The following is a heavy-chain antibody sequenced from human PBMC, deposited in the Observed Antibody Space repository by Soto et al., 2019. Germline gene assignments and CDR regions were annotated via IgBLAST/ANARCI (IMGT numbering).Heavy chain of an antibody. V-gene: IGHV4-39*01. D-gene: IGHD5-12*01. CDR3: ARHDSGYFWGY. Sequence: QLQLQESGPGLVKPSETLSLTCTVSGGSISSSSYYWGWIRQPPGKGLEWIGSIYYSGSSYYNPSFQRRVTISVVTSKNQFSLKLRSLTAADTAVYYCARHDSGYFWGYWGQGTLVTVSS. J-gene: IGHJ4*02. CDR1: GGSISSSSYY. CDR2: IYYSGSS.